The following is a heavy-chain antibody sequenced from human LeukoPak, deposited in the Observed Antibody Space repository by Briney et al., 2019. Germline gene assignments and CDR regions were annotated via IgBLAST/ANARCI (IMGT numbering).Heavy chain of an antibody. D-gene: IGHD6-19*01. CDR1: GGPISSSSYY. Sequence: SETLSLTCTVSGGPISSSSYYWGWIRQPPGRGLEWYGSIYYSGSTYYNPALKSRVTISVDTSKNQFSLKLSSVTAADTAVYYCARRLQWLVRPFDAFDIWGQGTMVTVSS. CDR3: ARRLQWLVRPFDAFDI. V-gene: IGHV4-39*01. J-gene: IGHJ3*02. CDR2: IYYSGST.